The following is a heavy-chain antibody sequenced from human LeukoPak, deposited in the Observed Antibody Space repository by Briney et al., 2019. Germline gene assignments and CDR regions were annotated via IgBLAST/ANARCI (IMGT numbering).Heavy chain of an antibody. J-gene: IGHJ5*02. CDR1: GGSISSSSYY. Sequence: PSETLSLTCTVSGGSISSSSYYWGWIRQPPGKGLEWIGSIYYSGSTYYNPSLKSRVTISVDTSKNQFSLKLSSVTAADTAVYYCARHSNGSPWYYDILTGYGNWFDPWGQGTLVTVSS. V-gene: IGHV4-39*01. D-gene: IGHD3-9*01. CDR2: IYYSGST. CDR3: ARHSNGSPWYYDILTGYGNWFDP.